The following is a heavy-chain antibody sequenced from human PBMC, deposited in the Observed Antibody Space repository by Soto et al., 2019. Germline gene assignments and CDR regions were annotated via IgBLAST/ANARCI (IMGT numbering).Heavy chain of an antibody. V-gene: IGHV3-49*03. J-gene: IGHJ2*01. CDR3: TREGINYDFWSGYYNYWYFDL. D-gene: IGHD3-3*01. CDR2: IRSKAYGGTT. Sequence: GGSLSLSCTASGFTFGDYSMSWFRQAPGKGLEWVGFIRSKAYGGTTEYDASVKGRFTISRDDSKSIAYLQMNSLKTEDTAVYYCTREGINYDFWSGYYNYWYFDLWGRGTLVTVSS. CDR1: GFTFGDYS.